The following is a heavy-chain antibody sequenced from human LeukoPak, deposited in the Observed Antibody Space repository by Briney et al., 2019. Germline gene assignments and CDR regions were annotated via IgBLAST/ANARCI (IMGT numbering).Heavy chain of an antibody. Sequence: GGSLRLSCAASGFTFSSYAMPWVRQAPGKGLEWVAVISYDGSNKYYADSVKGRFTISRDNSKNTLYLQMNSLRAEDTAVYYCARDEYSGSYQTTYYYYGMDVWGQGTTVTVSS. CDR3: ARDEYSGSYQTTYYYYGMDV. V-gene: IGHV3-30-3*01. J-gene: IGHJ6*02. CDR1: GFTFSSYA. CDR2: ISYDGSNK. D-gene: IGHD1-26*01.